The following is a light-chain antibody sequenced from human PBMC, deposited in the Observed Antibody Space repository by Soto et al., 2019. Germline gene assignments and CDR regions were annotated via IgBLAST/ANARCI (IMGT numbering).Light chain of an antibody. CDR3: QQSLATPFS. J-gene: IGKJ4*01. V-gene: IGKV1-39*01. Sequence: DIQMTQSPSSLPASVGDRVSITCRASQSIGTYLNWYQQQPGKAPKLLMYAASSLQGGVPSRFSGSGSGTDFTLFVSGLQPDDVAPYFCQQSLATPFSFGGGTRVEIK. CDR2: AAS. CDR1: QSIGTY.